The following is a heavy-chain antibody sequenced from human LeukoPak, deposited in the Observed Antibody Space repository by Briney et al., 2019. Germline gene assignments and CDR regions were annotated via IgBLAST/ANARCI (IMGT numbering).Heavy chain of an antibody. CDR3: ARGNIVVEASVPEYYFDY. J-gene: IGHJ4*02. Sequence: SVKVSCKASGSPFGDYYIHWVRQAPGQGLEWMGWINPYSGGTNYAQKFQGSVTMTRDTSISTAYLEVSGLTSDDTAVYYCARGNIVVEASVPEYYFDYWGQGTLVTVSS. D-gene: IGHD2-15*01. V-gene: IGHV1-2*02. CDR1: GSPFGDYY. CDR2: INPYSGGT.